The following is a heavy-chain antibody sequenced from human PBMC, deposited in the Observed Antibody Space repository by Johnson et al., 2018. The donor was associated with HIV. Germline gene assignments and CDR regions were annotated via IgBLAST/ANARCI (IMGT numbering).Heavy chain of an antibody. CDR1: GFTFSSYG. Sequence: HVQLVESGGDVVQPGGSLRLSCAVSGFTFSSYGMHWVRQAPGKGLEWVAFIRYDGSNTYDADSVRGRFSISRADSENTVYLEMNSLRAEDTAVYYCATCSDQVLLGGDAFDVWGQGTMVTVSS. CDR3: ATCSDQVLLGGDAFDV. V-gene: IGHV3-30*02. CDR2: IRYDGSNT. D-gene: IGHD3-16*01. J-gene: IGHJ3*01.